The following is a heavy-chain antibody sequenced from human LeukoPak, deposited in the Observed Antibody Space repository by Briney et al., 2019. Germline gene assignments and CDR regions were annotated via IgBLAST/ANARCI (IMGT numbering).Heavy chain of an antibody. J-gene: IGHJ4*02. CDR2: IDPSDSQT. V-gene: IGHV5-10-1*01. Sequence: GESMKISCQGSGYSFTNYWNSWVRQMPGKGLEWMGRIDPSDSQTNYSPSFQGHVTISADKSISTVYLQWSRLKASDTAMYYCARGLAVANAAYWGRGTLVTVSS. CDR3: ARGLAVANAAY. D-gene: IGHD6-19*01. CDR1: GYSFTNYW.